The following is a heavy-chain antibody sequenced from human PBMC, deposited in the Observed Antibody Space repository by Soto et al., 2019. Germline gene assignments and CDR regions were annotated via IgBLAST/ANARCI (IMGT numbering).Heavy chain of an antibody. V-gene: IGHV4-39*01. CDR2: IYYSGST. CDR3: ARHGGDDFWSGYYTSAWFDP. CDR1: GGSISSSSYY. J-gene: IGHJ5*02. D-gene: IGHD3-3*01. Sequence: SETLSLTCTVSGGSISSSSYYWGWIRQPPGKGLEWIGSIYYSGSTYYNPSLKSRVTISVDTSKNQFSLKLSSVTAADTAVYYCARHGGDDFWSGYYTSAWFDPWGQGTLVTVSS.